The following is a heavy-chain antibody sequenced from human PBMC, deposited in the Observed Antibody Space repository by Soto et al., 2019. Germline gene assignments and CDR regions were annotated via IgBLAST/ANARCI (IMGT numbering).Heavy chain of an antibody. Sequence: VQLRESGPGLVKPSETLSLSCTVSGGSISGSYWSWVRQPAGKGLEWIGRIYSSGSSNYNPSLNSRLNMSLDTSKNQFSLKLRSVTAADKAIYYCARLFTVTTDYYFGMDVWGQGTTVTVSS. J-gene: IGHJ6*02. D-gene: IGHD4-17*01. CDR1: GGSISGSY. CDR3: ARLFTVTTDYYFGMDV. CDR2: IYSSGSS. V-gene: IGHV4-4*07.